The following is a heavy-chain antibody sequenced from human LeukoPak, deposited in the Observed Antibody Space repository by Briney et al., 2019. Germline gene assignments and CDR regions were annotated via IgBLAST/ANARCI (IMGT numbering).Heavy chain of an antibody. CDR1: GFTFSSYA. D-gene: IGHD2-8*01. Sequence: PGGSLRLSCAASGFTFSSYAMSWVRQAPGKGLEWVSIISGSGGVTYFADSVQGRFTISRDNSRNTLFLQMNSLRAEDTAVYYCAKMERTTNGDYYYGMDVWGQGTTVIVSS. J-gene: IGHJ6*02. CDR2: ISGSGGVT. V-gene: IGHV3-23*01. CDR3: AKMERTTNGDYYYGMDV.